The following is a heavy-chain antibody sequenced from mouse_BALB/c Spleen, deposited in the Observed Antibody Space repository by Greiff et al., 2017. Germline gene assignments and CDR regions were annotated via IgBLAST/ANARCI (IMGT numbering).Heavy chain of an antibody. CDR3: ARCGDGYAMDY. V-gene: IGHV14-1*02. CDR2: IDPENGNT. CDR1: GFNIKDYY. Sequence: VQLKQSGAELVRPGALVKLSCKASGFNIKDYYMHWVKQRPEQGLEWIGWIDPENGNTIYDPKFQGKASITADTSSNTAYLQLSSLTSYDTAVYYCARCGDGYAMDYWGQGTSVTVSS. D-gene: IGHD3-3*01. J-gene: IGHJ4*01.